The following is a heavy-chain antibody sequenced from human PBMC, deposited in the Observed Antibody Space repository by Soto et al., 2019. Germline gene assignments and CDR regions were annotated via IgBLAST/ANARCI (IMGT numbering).Heavy chain of an antibody. V-gene: IGHV3-23*01. Sequence: DVQLWESGGGLVRPGGSLRLSCAAPGFTFSGYAVTWVRQSPGKGLYWVSTIGGSGETRYFADSVRGRFTISRDNSKNTVYLQMNSLRADDTAVYYCAKDCGGGGSCTHWGQGTRVTVSS. CDR2: IGGSGETR. CDR3: AKDCGGGGSCTH. D-gene: IGHD2-15*01. J-gene: IGHJ4*02. CDR1: GFTFSGYA.